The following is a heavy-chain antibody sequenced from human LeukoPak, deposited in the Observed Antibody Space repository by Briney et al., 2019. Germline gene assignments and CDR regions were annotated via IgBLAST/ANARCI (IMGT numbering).Heavy chain of an antibody. Sequence: LAGGSLRLSCAASGFTFSSYAMSWVRQAPGKGLEWVANIKDDGSVKNHVDSLKGRFSISRDNARNSLYLQISSLRAEDTAVYYCAREVVATASAFDCWGQGTLVTVSS. CDR2: IKDDGSVK. D-gene: IGHD2-21*01. V-gene: IGHV3-7*03. CDR1: GFTFSSYA. CDR3: AREVVATASAFDC. J-gene: IGHJ4*02.